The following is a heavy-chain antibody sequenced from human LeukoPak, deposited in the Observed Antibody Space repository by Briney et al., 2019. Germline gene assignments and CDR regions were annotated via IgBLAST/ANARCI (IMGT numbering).Heavy chain of an antibody. CDR1: GYTFTSYD. CDR3: ARDLGPIVGATINWFDP. Sequence: GASVKVSCKASGYTFTSYDINWVRQAPGQGLEWMGIINPSGGSTSYAQKFQGRVTMTRDTSTSTVYMELSSLRSEDTAVYYCARDLGPIVGATINWFDPWGQGTLVTVSS. D-gene: IGHD1-26*01. V-gene: IGHV1-46*01. J-gene: IGHJ5*02. CDR2: INPSGGST.